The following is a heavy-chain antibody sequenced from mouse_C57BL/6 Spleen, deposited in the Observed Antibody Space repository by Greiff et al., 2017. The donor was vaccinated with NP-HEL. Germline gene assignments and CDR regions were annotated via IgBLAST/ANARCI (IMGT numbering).Heavy chain of an antibody. CDR2: TNPTNGRT. D-gene: IGHD1-1*01. CDR3: AGIKKILATHFDY. J-gene: IGHJ2*01. V-gene: IGHV1S81*02. CDR1: GYTFTSYW. Sequence: QVQLQQPGAELVKAGASVKMSCKASGYTFTSYWMHWVKQRLGQGLEWFAETNPTNGRTYYNEKFKSKATLTVDKSSSTAYMLLSGPTCEDSAVYYCAGIKKILATHFDYWGQGTTLTVSS.